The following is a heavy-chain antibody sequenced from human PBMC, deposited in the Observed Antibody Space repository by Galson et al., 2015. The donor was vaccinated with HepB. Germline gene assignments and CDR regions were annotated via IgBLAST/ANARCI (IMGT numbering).Heavy chain of an antibody. J-gene: IGHJ4*02. CDR3: ARGGPTYYYDSSGYYYFDY. CDR2: INPNSGGT. Sequence: SVKVSCKASGYTFTGYYMHWVRQAPGQGLEWMGRINPNSGGTNYAQKFQGRVTMTRDTSISTAYMELSRLRSDDTVVYYCARGGPTYYYDSSGYYYFDYWGQGTLVTVSS. CDR1: GYTFTGYY. V-gene: IGHV1-2*05. D-gene: IGHD3-22*01.